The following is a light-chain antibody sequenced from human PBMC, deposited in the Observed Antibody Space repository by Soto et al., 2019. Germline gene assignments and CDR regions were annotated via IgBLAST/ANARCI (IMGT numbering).Light chain of an antibody. CDR3: QSYDGSLSGYV. V-gene: IGLV1-40*01. Sequence: QSALTRPPSVSGSPGQCVTISCTWGSSNFGAVFPVHWYQQVPGTAPKLVIYGNNNRPSGVPDRFSGSKSGTAASLAITGLQAEDEADYYCQSYDGSLSGYVFGTGTKVTVL. J-gene: IGLJ1*01. CDR2: GNN. CDR1: SSNFGAVFP.